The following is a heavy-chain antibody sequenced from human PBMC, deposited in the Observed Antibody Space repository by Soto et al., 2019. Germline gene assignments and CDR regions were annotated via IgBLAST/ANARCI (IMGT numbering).Heavy chain of an antibody. J-gene: IGHJ5*02. Sequence: LRLSCAASGFIFENFGMSWVRQAPGKGLEWISSISGSGFKEYYADSVKGRFTISRDNSKSTVYLELNNLSAEDTAVYHCAKNQGVELVPLATVDWFDPWGQGSVVTVSS. V-gene: IGHV3-23*01. CDR2: ISGSGFKE. CDR1: GFIFENFG. CDR3: AKNQGVELVPLATVDWFDP. D-gene: IGHD1-26*01.